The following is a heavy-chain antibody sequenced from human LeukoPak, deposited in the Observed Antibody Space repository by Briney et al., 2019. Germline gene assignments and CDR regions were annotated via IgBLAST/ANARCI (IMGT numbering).Heavy chain of an antibody. CDR3: ARAIKGDMSYGY. CDR2: ISSSSSYI. Sequence: PGGSLRLSCAASGFTFSSYSMNWVRQAPGKGLEWVSSISSSSSYIYYADSVKGRFTISRDHAKNSLYLQMNSLRAEDTAVYYCARAIKGDMSYGYWGQGTLVTLSS. V-gene: IGHV3-21*01. D-gene: IGHD1-26*01. CDR1: GFTFSSYS. J-gene: IGHJ4*02.